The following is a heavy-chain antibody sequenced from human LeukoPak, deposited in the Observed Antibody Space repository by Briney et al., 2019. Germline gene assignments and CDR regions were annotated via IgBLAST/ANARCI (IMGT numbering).Heavy chain of an antibody. CDR3: AKESPYGSGSRNYYFHY. D-gene: IGHD3-10*01. J-gene: IGHJ4*02. Sequence: GGSLRLSCAASGFTFAAYAMTWVRQAPGKGLEWVSAISGSADRTYYADSVKGRFTISRDNSKNTLYLQMNSLRPEDTAIYYCAKESPYGSGSRNYYFHYWGQGTLVTVSS. V-gene: IGHV3-23*01. CDR1: GFTFAAYA. CDR2: ISGSADRT.